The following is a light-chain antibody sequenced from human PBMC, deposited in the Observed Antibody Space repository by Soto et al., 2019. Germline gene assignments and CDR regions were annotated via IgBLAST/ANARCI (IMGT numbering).Light chain of an antibody. V-gene: IGKV1-39*01. Sequence: DIQMTQSPSSLSASVGDRVTITCRASQSINSYLNWYQQKPGKVPKLLIFAASSLQTGIPSRFSGSGSGTDFTLTINSLQPEDFAIYYCQQSYSSLYTFGQGTKLEIK. J-gene: IGKJ2*01. CDR2: AAS. CDR3: QQSYSSLYT. CDR1: QSINSY.